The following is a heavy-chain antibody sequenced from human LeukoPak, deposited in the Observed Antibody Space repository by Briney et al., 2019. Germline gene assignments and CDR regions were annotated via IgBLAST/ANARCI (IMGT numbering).Heavy chain of an antibody. V-gene: IGHV3-30*02. CDR1: GFTFTNYP. Sequence: GGSLRLSCAASGFTFTNYPIHWVRQAPGKGLEWVAFIRYDGSNKYYTDSVKGRFTISRDNAKNSLYLQMNSLRAEDTAVYYCATSGGSYWSWGQGTLVTVSS. CDR3: ATSGGSYWS. D-gene: IGHD1-26*01. CDR2: IRYDGSNK. J-gene: IGHJ5*02.